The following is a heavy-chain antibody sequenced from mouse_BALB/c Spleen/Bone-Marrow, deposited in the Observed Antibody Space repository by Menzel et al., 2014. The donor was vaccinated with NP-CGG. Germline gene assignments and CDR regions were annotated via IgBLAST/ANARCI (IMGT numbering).Heavy chain of an antibody. J-gene: IGHJ2*01. D-gene: IGHD1-1*01. V-gene: IGHV1-9*01. CDR2: ILPGSGTA. Sequence: QVQLKQSGAELMKPGASVKISCKATGYTFGNYWIDWVKQRPGHGLEWIGEILPGSGTANYNEKFKGKATFTADTSSNTAYMQLSSLTSEDSALYYCARASVVPYYFDFWGQGTTLTVSS. CDR1: GYTFGNYW. CDR3: ARASVVPYYFDF.